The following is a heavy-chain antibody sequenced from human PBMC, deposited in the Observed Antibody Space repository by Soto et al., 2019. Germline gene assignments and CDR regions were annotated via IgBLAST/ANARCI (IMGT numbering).Heavy chain of an antibody. V-gene: IGHV3-33*01. CDR1: GFTFSSYG. Sequence: QVQLVESGGGVVQPGRSLRLSCAASGFTFSSYGMHWVRQAPGKGLEWVAVIWYDGSNKYYADSVKGRFTISRDNSKNTLYLQMNSLRAEDTAVYYCARAGLWYNWNDGHDYWGQGTLVTVSS. CDR2: IWYDGSNK. CDR3: ARAGLWYNWNDGHDY. J-gene: IGHJ4*02. D-gene: IGHD1-20*01.